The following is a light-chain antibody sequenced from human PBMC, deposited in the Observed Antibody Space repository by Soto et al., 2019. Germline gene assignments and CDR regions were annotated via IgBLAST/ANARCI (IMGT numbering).Light chain of an antibody. CDR3: QQRSNWPPLT. CDR2: DAS. CDR1: QSVSSY. Sequence: EIVLTQSPATLSLSPGERATLSCRASQSVSSYLAWYQQKPGQAPRLLIYDASNRATGIPARFSGSGSGTDFTINLSSLEPEDFAVYYCQQRSNWPPLTFGGGTKVEIK. V-gene: IGKV3-11*01. J-gene: IGKJ4*01.